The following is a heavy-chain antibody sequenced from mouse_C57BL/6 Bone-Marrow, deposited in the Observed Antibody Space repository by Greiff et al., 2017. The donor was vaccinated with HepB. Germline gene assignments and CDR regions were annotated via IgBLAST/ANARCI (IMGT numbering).Heavy chain of an antibody. J-gene: IGHJ4*01. D-gene: IGHD1-1*01. CDR2: ISDGGSYT. CDR1: GFTFSSYA. Sequence: EVKVVESGGGLVKPGGSLKLSCAASGFTFSSYAMSWVRQTPEKRLEWVATISDGGSYTYYPDNVKGRFTISRDNAKNNLYLQMSHLKSEDTAMYYCAREDYYGSSYDYYAMDYWGQGTSVTVSS. CDR3: AREDYYGSSYDYYAMDY. V-gene: IGHV5-4*01.